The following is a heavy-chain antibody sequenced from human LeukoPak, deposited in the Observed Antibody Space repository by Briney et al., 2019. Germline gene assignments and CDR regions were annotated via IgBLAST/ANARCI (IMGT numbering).Heavy chain of an antibody. J-gene: IGHJ1*01. CDR3: ASPQSGYDNVGEH. V-gene: IGHV5-51*01. CDR1: GYNFFTYW. D-gene: IGHD2-15*01. Sequence: GESLKISGQASGYNFFTYWIGWVRRMPGKGLEWVAMMYPGNSETKYSPSFQGQVTISVDKSIRTVYLQWSSLKASDTATYYCASPQSGYDNVGEHWGQGTLVTVSS. CDR2: MYPGNSET.